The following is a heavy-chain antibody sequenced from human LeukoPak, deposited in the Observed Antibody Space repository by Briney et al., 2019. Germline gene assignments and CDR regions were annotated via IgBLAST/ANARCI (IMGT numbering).Heavy chain of an antibody. CDR3: ARAGKTYYYGTSVYYH. V-gene: IGHV1-18*01. Sequence: ASVKVSCKASGYTFTSYGISWVRQAPGQGLEWMGWISAYNGNTNYAQKLQGRVTMTTDTSTNTAYMDLRSLRSDDTAVYYYARAGKTYYYGTSVYYHWGQGTLVTVSS. J-gene: IGHJ5*02. D-gene: IGHD3-22*01. CDR2: ISAYNGNT. CDR1: GYTFTSYG.